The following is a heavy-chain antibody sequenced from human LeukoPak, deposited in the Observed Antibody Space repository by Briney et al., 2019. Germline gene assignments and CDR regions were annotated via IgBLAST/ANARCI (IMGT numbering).Heavy chain of an antibody. D-gene: IGHD3-3*01. CDR1: GFTFSSYA. V-gene: IGHV3-23*01. CDR2: FSGSCDST. J-gene: IGHJ4*02. CDR3: AKDGDDFWSGYYLTVLDY. Sequence: GGSLRLSCAASGFTFSSYAMSWVRQAPGKGLEWVSAFSGSCDSTYYADSVKRRFTISRDNSKNTLYLQMNSLRAQDTAVYYCAKDGDDFWSGYYLTVLDYWGQGTLVTVSS.